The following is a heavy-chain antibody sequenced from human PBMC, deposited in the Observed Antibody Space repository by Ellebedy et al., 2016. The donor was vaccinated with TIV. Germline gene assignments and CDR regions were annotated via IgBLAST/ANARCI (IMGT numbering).Heavy chain of an antibody. Sequence: PGGSLRLSCAASGFVFTNHAMTWVRQAPGKGLEWVSGISCSGGETYYADSVKGRFTISRDNSKNIVYLQMNSLRVEDTAVYYCAKGLGAYDLGGDYWGQGTLVTVSS. D-gene: IGHD5-12*01. CDR1: GFVFTNHA. CDR2: ISCSGGET. J-gene: IGHJ4*02. V-gene: IGHV3-23*01. CDR3: AKGLGAYDLGGDY.